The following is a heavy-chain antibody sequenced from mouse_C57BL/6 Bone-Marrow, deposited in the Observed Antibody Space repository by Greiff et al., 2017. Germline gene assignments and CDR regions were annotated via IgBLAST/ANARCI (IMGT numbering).Heavy chain of an antibody. V-gene: IGHV1-7*01. CDR1: GYTFTSYW. J-gene: IGHJ4*01. CDR2: INPSSGYT. CDR3: ARRAGDY. D-gene: IGHD3-3*01. Sequence: QVQLQQSGAELAKPGASVKLSCKASGYTFTSYWMHWVKQRPGQGLEWIGYINPSSGYTKYNQKFKDKATLTADKYSSTAYMQLSSLTYEDSAVYYCARRAGDYWGQGTSVTVSS.